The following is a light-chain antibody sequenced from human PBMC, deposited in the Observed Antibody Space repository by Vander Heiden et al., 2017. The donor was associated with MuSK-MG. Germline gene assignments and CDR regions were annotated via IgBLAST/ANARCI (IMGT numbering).Light chain of an antibody. CDR3: QQYKYFPLT. Sequence: TVMTQSPGTLSVSPGEGVTISCRASQSISSSLAWYQQMPGQTPRLLVYDASSRASGVPARFRGSGSGTNFSFTINSLQSEDFAVYYCQQYKYFPLTFGGGTKVDFK. J-gene: IGKJ4*01. CDR1: QSISSS. CDR2: DAS. V-gene: IGKV3-15*01.